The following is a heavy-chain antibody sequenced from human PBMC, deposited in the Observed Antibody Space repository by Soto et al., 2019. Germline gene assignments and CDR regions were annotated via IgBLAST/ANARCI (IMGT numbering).Heavy chain of an antibody. CDR3: AKDATVIVATMDY. CDR2: ISGSGGIT. D-gene: IGHD5-12*01. V-gene: IGHV3-23*01. J-gene: IGHJ4*02. CDR1: GFTFSSYA. Sequence: EVQLLESGGGLVQPGGSLRLSCAASGFTFSSYAMSWVRQAPWKWLEWVAAISGSGGITSYADSVKGRFTSSRDNSKNTLYLQMISLNADDTAVYYYAKDATVIVATMDYWGKGTLVTVSS.